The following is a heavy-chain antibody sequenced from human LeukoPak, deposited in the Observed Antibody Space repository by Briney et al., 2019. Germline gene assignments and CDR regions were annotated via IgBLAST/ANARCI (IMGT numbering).Heavy chain of an antibody. CDR3: AGCGIGPDLVYDAFDI. V-gene: IGHV1-2*02. CDR2: INPNSGGT. D-gene: IGHD1-26*01. Sequence: GASVKVSCKASGYTFTGYYMHWVRQAPGQGLEWMGWINPNSGGTNYAQKFQGRVTMTRDTSISTAYMELSRLRSDDTAVYYCAGCGIGPDLVYDAFDIWGQGTMVTVSS. CDR1: GYTFTGYY. J-gene: IGHJ3*02.